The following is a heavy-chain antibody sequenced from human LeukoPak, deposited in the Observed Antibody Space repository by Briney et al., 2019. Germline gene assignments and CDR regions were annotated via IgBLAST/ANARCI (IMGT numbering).Heavy chain of an antibody. CDR2: INWNGGST. CDR3: AKSAVAAPFDY. D-gene: IGHD6-19*01. J-gene: IGHJ4*02. Sequence: GGSLRLSCAVSGFTFDDYGMSWVRQAPGKGLEWVSGINWNGGSTGYADSVKGRFTISRDNSKNTLYLQMNSLRAEDTAVYYCAKSAVAAPFDYWGQGTLVTVSS. CDR1: GFTFDDYG. V-gene: IGHV3-20*04.